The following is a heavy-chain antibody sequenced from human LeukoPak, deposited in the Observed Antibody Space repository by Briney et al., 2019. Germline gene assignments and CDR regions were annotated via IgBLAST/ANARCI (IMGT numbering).Heavy chain of an antibody. J-gene: IGHJ4*02. CDR1: GFTFSTYA. V-gene: IGHV3-30-3*01. D-gene: IGHD4-23*01. Sequence: GRSLRLSCAASGFTFSTYAMHWVRQAPGKGLEWVAVISYDGSNKYYADSVKDRFTISRDNSKNTLYLQMDSLRAEDTAVYYCARDFESTVVTLAYFDYWGQGTLVTVSS. CDR3: ARDFESTVVTLAYFDY. CDR2: ISYDGSNK.